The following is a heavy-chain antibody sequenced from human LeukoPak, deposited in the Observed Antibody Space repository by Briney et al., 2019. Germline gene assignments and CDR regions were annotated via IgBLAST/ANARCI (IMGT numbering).Heavy chain of an antibody. CDR2: ISAYNGNT. D-gene: IGHD3-3*01. CDR1: GYTFTSYG. J-gene: IGHJ4*02. CDR3: ARGGIRFLEWSTVDY. Sequence: ASVRVSCKASGYTFTSYGISWVRQAPGQGLEWMGWISAYNGNTNYAQKLQGRVTMTTDTSTSTAYVDLRSLRSDDTAVYYCARGGIRFLEWSTVDYWGQGTLVTVSS. V-gene: IGHV1-18*01.